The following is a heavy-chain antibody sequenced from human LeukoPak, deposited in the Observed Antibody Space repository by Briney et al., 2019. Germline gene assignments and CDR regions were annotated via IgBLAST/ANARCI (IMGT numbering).Heavy chain of an antibody. D-gene: IGHD5/OR15-5a*01. CDR2: ISLAGRT. CDR3: SRESVPFCPFGH. V-gene: IGHV4-4*02. CDR1: GGSITTTNY. J-gene: IGHJ4*02. Sequence: SETLSLTCGVSGGSITTTNYWSWVRQPPGGGLEWIGEISLAGRTRYNPSLKSRVNISIDESKNHLYLNLASVTAADTAVYYCSRESVPFCPFGHWGQGTLVAVTS.